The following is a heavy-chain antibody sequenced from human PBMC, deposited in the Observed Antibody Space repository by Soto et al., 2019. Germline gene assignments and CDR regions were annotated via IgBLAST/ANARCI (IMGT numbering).Heavy chain of an antibody. Sequence: GGSLRLSCAASGFTFSNYAMTWVRQAPGKGLEWVSGISGGGGSTYYADSVKGRFTISRDNSENTLSLQMNSLRAEDTAVYYCAKDRITSCCNSFDYWGRGTPVTVSS. CDR1: GFTFSNYA. J-gene: IGHJ4*02. D-gene: IGHD2-2*01. CDR3: AKDRITSCCNSFDY. V-gene: IGHV3-23*01. CDR2: ISGGGGST.